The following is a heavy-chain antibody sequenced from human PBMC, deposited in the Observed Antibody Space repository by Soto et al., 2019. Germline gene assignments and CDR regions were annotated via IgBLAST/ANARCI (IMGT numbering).Heavy chain of an antibody. D-gene: IGHD2-2*01. CDR1: GFTFSSYG. Sequence: VQLVESGGGVVQPGRSLRLSCAASGFTFSSYGMHWVRQAPGKGLEWVAVIWYDGSNKYYADSVKGRFTISRDNSKNTLYLQMNSLRAEDTAVYYCARDGKYCSSTSCYVGDYYYYYGMDVWGQGTTVTVSS. CDR3: ARDGKYCSSTSCYVGDYYYYYGMDV. J-gene: IGHJ6*02. V-gene: IGHV3-33*01. CDR2: IWYDGSNK.